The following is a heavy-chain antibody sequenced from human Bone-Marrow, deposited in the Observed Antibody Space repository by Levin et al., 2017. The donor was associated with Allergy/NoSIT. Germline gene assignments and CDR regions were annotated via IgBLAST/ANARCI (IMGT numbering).Heavy chain of an antibody. Sequence: PSETLSLTCTVSGDSISSSSSYWGWIRQPPGKGLEWIGSIYYSGSTYYNPSLKSRVTISGDMSKKQFSLKLSSVTAADTAVYYCARTSSVLVAATTSLFFDYWGQGSLVTVSS. D-gene: IGHD2-15*01. CDR2: IYYSGST. CDR3: ARTSSVLVAATTSLFFDY. CDR1: GDSISSSSSY. J-gene: IGHJ4*02. V-gene: IGHV4-39*07.